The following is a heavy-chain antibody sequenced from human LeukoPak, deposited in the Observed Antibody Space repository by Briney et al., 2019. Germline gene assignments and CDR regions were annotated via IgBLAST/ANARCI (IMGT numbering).Heavy chain of an antibody. J-gene: IGHJ6*02. CDR1: GFTFSDYN. V-gene: IGHV3-11*01. Sequence: GGSLRLSRAASGFTFSDYNMNWVRQAPGKGLEWVSYITNGGSTIHHADSVKGRFTIPRDNAKKTLYLQMNSLRAEDTAVYYCARSIGLTGGGVDVWGQGTTVTVSS. CDR2: ITNGGSTI. CDR3: ARSIGLTGGGVDV. D-gene: IGHD3-9*01.